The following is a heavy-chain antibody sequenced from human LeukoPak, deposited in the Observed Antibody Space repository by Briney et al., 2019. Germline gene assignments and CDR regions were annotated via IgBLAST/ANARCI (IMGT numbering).Heavy chain of an antibody. J-gene: IGHJ4*02. CDR1: GFPFSSFW. D-gene: IGHD2-2*01. V-gene: IGHV3-7*01. Sequence: PGGSLRLSCAASGFPFSSFWMNWVRQTPGRGLEWLANIRPDGSEQYYVDSVRGRFTISRDNAKNSVYLDMNNLRVDDTGVYYCSGRASSRSPWAYWGQRPLDSVSS. CDR3: SGRASSRSPWAY. CDR2: IRPDGSEQ.